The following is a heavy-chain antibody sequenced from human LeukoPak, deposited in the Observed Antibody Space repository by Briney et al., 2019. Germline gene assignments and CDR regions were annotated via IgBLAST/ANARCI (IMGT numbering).Heavy chain of an antibody. Sequence: GGSLRLSCAASGFTFSSYEMNWVRQAPGKGLEWVSYISSSGSTIYYADSVKGRFTISRDNAKNSLYLQVNSLRAEDTAVYYCARDRWGYSYYYYGMDVWGQGTTVTVSS. CDR1: GFTFSSYE. CDR3: ARDRWGYSYYYYGMDV. D-gene: IGHD1-26*01. CDR2: ISSSGSTI. V-gene: IGHV3-48*03. J-gene: IGHJ6*02.